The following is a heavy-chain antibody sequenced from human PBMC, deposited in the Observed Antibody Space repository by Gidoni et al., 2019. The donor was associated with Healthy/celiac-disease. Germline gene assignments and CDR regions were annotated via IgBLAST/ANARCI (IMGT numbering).Heavy chain of an antibody. V-gene: IGHV3-30*02. CDR3: AGGVGYYYYYMDV. CDR1: GFTFSSYC. J-gene: IGHJ6*03. D-gene: IGHD2-15*01. Sequence: QVQLVESGGGVVQPGGSLRLSCAASGFTFSSYCMHWVRQAPGKGLEWVAFIRYDGSNKYYADSVKGRFTISRDNSKNTLYLQMNSLRAEDTAVYYCAGGVGYYYYYMDVWGKGTTVTVSS. CDR2: IRYDGSNK.